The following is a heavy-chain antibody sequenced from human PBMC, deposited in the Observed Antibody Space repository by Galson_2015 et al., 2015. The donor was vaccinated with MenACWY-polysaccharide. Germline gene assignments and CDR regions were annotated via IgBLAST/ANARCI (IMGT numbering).Heavy chain of an antibody. CDR2: MNPNSGNT. J-gene: IGHJ4*02. CDR1: GYTFTSYD. Sequence: SCKASGYTFTSYDINWVRQATGPGLEWMGWMNPNSGNTGYAQKFQGRVTMTRNTSISTAYMELSSLRSEDTAVYYCARWEGAAAAPGYWGQGTLVTVSS. D-gene: IGHD6-13*01. CDR3: ARWEGAAAAPGY. V-gene: IGHV1-8*01.